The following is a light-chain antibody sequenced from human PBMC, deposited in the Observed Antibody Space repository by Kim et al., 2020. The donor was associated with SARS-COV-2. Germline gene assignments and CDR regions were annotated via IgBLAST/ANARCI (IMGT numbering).Light chain of an antibody. CDR2: TAS. J-gene: IGKJ2*01. CDR3: QQTYDTPPT. V-gene: IGKV1-39*01. Sequence: ASVGDRVTITCRTSQSITRFLNWNQQKPGKAPNLLINTASSWQSGVPSRFSGSGSGTECTLTISSLQPEDFATYYCQQTYDTPPTFGQGTKLEI. CDR1: QSITRF.